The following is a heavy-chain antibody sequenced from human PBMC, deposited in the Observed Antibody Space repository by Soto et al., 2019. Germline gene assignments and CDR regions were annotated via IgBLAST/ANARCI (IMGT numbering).Heavy chain of an antibody. J-gene: IGHJ1*01. CDR2: IYYSGST. CDR3: ARGTYGPEYFQH. D-gene: IGHD3-10*01. Sequence: SETLSLTCTVSGGSISSYYWSWIRQPPGKGLEWIGYIYYSGSTNYNPSLKSRVTISVDTSKNQFSLKLSSVTAADTAVYYCARGTYGPEYFQHWGQGTLVTVSS. V-gene: IGHV4-59*08. CDR1: GGSISSYY.